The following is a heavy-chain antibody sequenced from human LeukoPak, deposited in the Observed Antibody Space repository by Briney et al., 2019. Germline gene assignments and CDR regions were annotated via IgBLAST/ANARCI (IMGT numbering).Heavy chain of an antibody. V-gene: IGHV3-74*01. D-gene: IGHD3-10*01. CDR1: GFTFSSYW. CDR3: ARGARGSGTASDY. CDR2: INSDGSST. Sequence: GGSLRLSCAASGFTFSSYWMHWVRQAPGKGLVWVSRINSDGSSTNYADSVKGRFTISRDNAKNTLHLQMNSLRAEDTAVYYCARGARGSGTASDYWGQGTLVTVSS. J-gene: IGHJ4*02.